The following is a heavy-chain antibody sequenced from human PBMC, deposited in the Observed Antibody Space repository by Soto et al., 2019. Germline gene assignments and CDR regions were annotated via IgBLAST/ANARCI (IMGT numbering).Heavy chain of an antibody. Sequence: QVQLQESGPGLVKPSGTLSLTCAVSAGSISSSNWWTWVRQSPGKGLEWIGEIHHSGSTNYNPSLNSRVTISVDKYKHQFSLKLISVTAADTAEYYCERTSYYDSSGYYNMDVWGQGTTVTVSS. D-gene: IGHD3-22*01. CDR1: AGSISSSNW. CDR3: ERTSYYDSSGYYNMDV. CDR2: IHHSGST. V-gene: IGHV4-4*02. J-gene: IGHJ6*02.